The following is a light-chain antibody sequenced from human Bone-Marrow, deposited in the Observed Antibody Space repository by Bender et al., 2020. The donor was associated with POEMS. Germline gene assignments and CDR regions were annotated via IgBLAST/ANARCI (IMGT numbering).Light chain of an antibody. CDR3: MIWHSSTFV. J-gene: IGLJ2*01. CDR2: YNSDSDN. Sequence: QAVLTQPASLSASPGASASLTCTLRSGVNVGSYSIYWYQQKPGSPPQYLLRYNSDSDNQQGSGVPSRFSGSKDASANAGILLISGLQSEDEADYYCMIWHSSTFVFGGGTKLTVL. V-gene: IGLV5-45*01. CDR1: SGVNVGSYS.